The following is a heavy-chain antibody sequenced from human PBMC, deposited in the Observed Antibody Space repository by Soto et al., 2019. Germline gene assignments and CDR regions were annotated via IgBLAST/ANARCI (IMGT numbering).Heavy chain of an antibody. CDR3: ARLYICYFDY. J-gene: IGHJ4*02. D-gene: IGHD2-2*02. Sequence: QVKLQESCPGLVNPSQTLSLTFTVSGGSISSGGYYWSWIRQHPGKGLQLIGYIYYSGSTYYNPSLKSRVTISVDTSKNQFSLKLSSVTAAATAVYYCARLYICYFDYWGQGTLVTVSS. CDR1: GGSISSGGYY. CDR2: IYYSGST. V-gene: IGHV4-31*03.